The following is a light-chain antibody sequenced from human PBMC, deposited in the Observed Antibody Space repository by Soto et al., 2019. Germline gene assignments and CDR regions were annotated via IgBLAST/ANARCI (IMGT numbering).Light chain of an antibody. V-gene: IGKV1-5*03. Sequence: DIQLTQSPSTLSASVGDRVPLTCLASQSISTWLAWYQQEPGKAPKLLIHKASSLQSGVPSRFSGSGSGTDFTLTISSLHPDDFATYYCQQYNSYSPTFGQGTKVDI. CDR3: QQYNSYSPT. CDR1: QSISTW. J-gene: IGKJ1*01. CDR2: KAS.